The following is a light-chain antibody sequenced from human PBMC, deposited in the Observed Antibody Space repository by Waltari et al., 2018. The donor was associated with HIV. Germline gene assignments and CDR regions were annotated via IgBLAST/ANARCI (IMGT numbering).Light chain of an antibody. Sequence: QAALTQPRQVSGSPGPSVPSSCTGTSSDDGGYNHVSWYQQHPCKVPKLMIYDVSKRPSGVPDRCSGSKSGNTASLTISGLQAEDEADYYCCSYAGSSYVFGTGTKVTVL. CDR2: DVS. CDR3: CSYAGSSYV. CDR1: SSDDGGYNH. J-gene: IGLJ1*01. V-gene: IGLV2-11*01.